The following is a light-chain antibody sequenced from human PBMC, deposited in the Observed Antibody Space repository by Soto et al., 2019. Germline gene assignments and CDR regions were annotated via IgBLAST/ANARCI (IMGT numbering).Light chain of an antibody. CDR3: QSYDISLSGVV. Sequence: QPVLTQPPSVSGAPGQRVTISCTGSRSNLGAGYDVHWYQHLPGTAPKLFIYANDNRPSGVPDRFSGSKSDTSASLAITGLQAEDEADYYCQSYDISLSGVVFGGGTKVTVL. CDR1: RSNLGAGYD. CDR2: AND. J-gene: IGLJ2*01. V-gene: IGLV1-40*01.